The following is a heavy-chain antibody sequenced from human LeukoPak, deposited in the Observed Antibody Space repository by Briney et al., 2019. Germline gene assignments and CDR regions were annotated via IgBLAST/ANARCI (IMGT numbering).Heavy chain of an antibody. CDR2: IYSGGTT. Sequence: GGSLRLSCAASGFTFSSYAMSWVRQAPGKGLEWVPVIYSGGTTYYADSVKGRFTISRDNSKNTLYLQMNSLRAEDTAVYYCARTATFAPHFDYWGQGTLVTVSS. V-gene: IGHV3-66*01. J-gene: IGHJ4*02. CDR1: GFTFSSYA. CDR3: ARTATFAPHFDY. D-gene: IGHD5-18*01.